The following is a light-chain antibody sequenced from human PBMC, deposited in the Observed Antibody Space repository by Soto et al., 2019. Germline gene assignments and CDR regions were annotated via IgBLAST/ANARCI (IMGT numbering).Light chain of an antibody. J-gene: IGKJ4*01. V-gene: IGKV2-30*01. CDR3: MQGSYWPDA. CDR2: SVS. CDR1: QSFVYTDGHTY. Sequence: VMTQSPLSLAVTLGQPASISCTSSQSFVYTDGHTYLNWFHQRPGQSPRRLIYSVSIRASGVPDRFSGSGSGTNFTLRITRVEAEDVGVFYCMQGSYWPDAFGGGTKVEIK.